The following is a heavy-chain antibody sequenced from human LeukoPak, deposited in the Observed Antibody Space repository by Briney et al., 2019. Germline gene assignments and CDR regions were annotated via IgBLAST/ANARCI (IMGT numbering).Heavy chain of an antibody. CDR2: ITPDGNAA. CDR3: ARSGYSNGYDY. CDR1: GFTFSGHL. D-gene: IGHD2-15*01. J-gene: IGHJ4*02. Sequence: GGSLRLSRVASGFTFSGHLMHWVRQVPGKGLMAVSRITPDGNAAAYADSVKGRFTISRDNAKNTLYLEMNSLTAEDTALYHCARSGYSNGYDYWGQGTLVTVSS. V-gene: IGHV3-74*03.